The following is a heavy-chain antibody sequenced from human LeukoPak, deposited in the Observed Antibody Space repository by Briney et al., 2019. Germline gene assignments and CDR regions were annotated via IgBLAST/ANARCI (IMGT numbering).Heavy chain of an antibody. Sequence: SETLSLTCTVSGGSISSSAYYWGWIRQPPGKGLEWIGSIYYSGSTYYNPSLKSRVTISVDTSKNQFSLKLSSVTAADTAVYYCARDSADFWSGFISRGGYYFDYWGQGTLVTVSS. V-gene: IGHV4-39*07. J-gene: IGHJ4*02. CDR3: ARDSADFWSGFISRGGYYFDY. CDR1: GGSISSSAYY. CDR2: IYYSGST. D-gene: IGHD3-3*01.